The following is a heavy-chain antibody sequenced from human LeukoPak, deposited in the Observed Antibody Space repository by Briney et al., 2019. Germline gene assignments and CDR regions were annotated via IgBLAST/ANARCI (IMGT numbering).Heavy chain of an antibody. J-gene: IGHJ3*02. D-gene: IGHD2-2*01. CDR2: IKSDGSSI. CDR1: GFTFSDYW. Sequence: GGSLRLSCAASGFTFSDYWMHWVRQAPGKGLVWVPRIKSDGSSISYADSVKGRFTISRDNAKNTLYLQMNSLRAEDTAVYYCATNTYADYVSFDIWGQGTMVTVSS. CDR3: ATNTYADYVSFDI. V-gene: IGHV3-74*01.